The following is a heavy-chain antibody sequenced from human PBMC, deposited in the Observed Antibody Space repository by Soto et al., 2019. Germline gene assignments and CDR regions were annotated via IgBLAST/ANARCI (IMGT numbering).Heavy chain of an antibody. CDR2: ITATGGTT. D-gene: IGHD1-1*01. Sequence: GGSLRLSCAASGFTFSTYSMSWVRQAPGKRLEWGAHITATGGTTYYADSVKGRFTISRDTSRNTLYLPMNSLRAEDTPLISCAKCMQVYWNHDDHHVWGQGTMVAVSS. V-gene: IGHV3-23*01. CDR3: AKCMQVYWNHDDHHV. CDR1: GFTFSTYS. J-gene: IGHJ3*01.